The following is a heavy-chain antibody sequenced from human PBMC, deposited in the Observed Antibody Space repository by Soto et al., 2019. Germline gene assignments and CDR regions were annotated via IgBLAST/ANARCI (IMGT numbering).Heavy chain of an antibody. CDR3: AKDLFKDEPNIGYYYGMDV. V-gene: IGHV3-23*01. Sequence: GGSLRLSCAASGFTFSSYAMSWVRQAPGKGLEWVSAISGSGGSTYYADSVKARFTISRDNSKNTLYLQMNSLRAEDTAVYYCAKDLFKDEPNIGYYYGMDVWGQGTTVTVSS. J-gene: IGHJ6*02. CDR2: ISGSGGST. D-gene: IGHD2-15*01. CDR1: GFTFSSYA.